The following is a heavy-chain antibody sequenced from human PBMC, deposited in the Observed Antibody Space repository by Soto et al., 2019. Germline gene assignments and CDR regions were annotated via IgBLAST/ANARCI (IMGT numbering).Heavy chain of an antibody. J-gene: IGHJ4*02. V-gene: IGHV4-59*01. CDR1: GGSISSYY. D-gene: IGHD2-15*01. CDR3: ARGNCSGGSCYPAAGAFDY. Sequence: SETLSLTCTVSGGSISSYYWSWIRQPPGKGLEWIGYIYYSGSTNYNPSLKSRVTISVDTSKNQFSLKLSSVTAADTAVYYCARGNCSGGSCYPAAGAFDYWGQGTLVTVSS. CDR2: IYYSGST.